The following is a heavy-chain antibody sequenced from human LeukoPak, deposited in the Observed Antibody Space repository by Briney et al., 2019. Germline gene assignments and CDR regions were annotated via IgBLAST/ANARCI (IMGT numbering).Heavy chain of an antibody. D-gene: IGHD1-26*01. J-gene: IGHJ4*02. CDR1: GFAFSGYD. Sequence: PGGSLRLSCAASGFAFSGYDMNWVRQIPGKGLEWVSSISRDGINTHYAESVKGRFTISRDNAKNSLYLQMNSLRAEDTAVYYCARDWRSGTYYHDYWGQGTLVTVSS. CDR3: ARDWRSGTYYHDY. V-gene: IGHV3-21*01. CDR2: ISRDGINT.